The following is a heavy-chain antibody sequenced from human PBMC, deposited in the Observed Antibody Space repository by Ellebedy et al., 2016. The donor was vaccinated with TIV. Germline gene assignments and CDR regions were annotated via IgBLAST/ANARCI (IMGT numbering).Heavy chain of an antibody. CDR3: ARDYASG. CDR2: IKSKGNNYAT. Sequence: PGGSLRLSCAASGFTFSDSTMHWVRQASGKGLEWVGRIKSKGNNYATAYAASVKGRFTISRDDSKNTAYLQMNSLKTEDTAVYYCARDYASGWGQGTLVTVSS. V-gene: IGHV3-73*01. CDR1: GFTFSDST. D-gene: IGHD3-16*01. J-gene: IGHJ4*02.